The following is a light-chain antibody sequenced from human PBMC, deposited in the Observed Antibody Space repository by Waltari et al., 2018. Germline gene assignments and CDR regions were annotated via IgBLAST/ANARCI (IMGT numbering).Light chain of an antibody. CDR3: QQYNNWPGT. CDR2: GAS. J-gene: IGKJ1*01. V-gene: IGKV3-15*01. CDR1: QRISSN. Sequence: EIMMTQSPPTLSVSPGERATLSCRASQRISSNLAWYQQKPGQGPSLLIYGASTRATGLPARFSGSGSGTEFTLTISSLQSEDFAVYYCQQYNNWPGTFGQGTKVEIK.